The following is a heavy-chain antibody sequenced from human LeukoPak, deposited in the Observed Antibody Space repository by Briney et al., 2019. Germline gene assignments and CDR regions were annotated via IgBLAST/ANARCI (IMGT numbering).Heavy chain of an antibody. CDR3: ARDITRYDFWSGLPGYFQH. D-gene: IGHD3-3*01. Sequence: GASVKVSCKASGYTFTSYGISWVRQAPGQGLEWMGWISAYNGNTNYAQKLQGRVTMTTDTSTSTAYMELRSLRSDDTAVYYCARDITRYDFWSGLPGYFQHWGQGTLVTVSS. CDR1: GYTFTSYG. V-gene: IGHV1-18*01. CDR2: ISAYNGNT. J-gene: IGHJ1*01.